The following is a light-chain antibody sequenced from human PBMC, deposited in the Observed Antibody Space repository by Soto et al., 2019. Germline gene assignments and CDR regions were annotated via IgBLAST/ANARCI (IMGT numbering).Light chain of an antibody. V-gene: IGLV2-14*03. J-gene: IGLJ1*01. CDR3: SPSRSRSSAYV. Sequence: QSLMTQPASVAGSPGQAITISCTGTSKDIGVYNCVSWYQQHPGKAPKLMIYDVSNRPSGISNRFAGSKSGNTALLIISGLQAEDEADYYCSPSRSRSSAYVFRTGRKVTVL. CDR1: SKDIGVYNC. CDR2: DVS.